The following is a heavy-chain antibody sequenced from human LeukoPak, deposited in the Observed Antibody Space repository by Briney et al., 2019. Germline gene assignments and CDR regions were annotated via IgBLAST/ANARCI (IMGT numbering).Heavy chain of an antibody. V-gene: IGHV3-30-3*01. D-gene: IGHD6-19*01. Sequence: GGSLRLSCAASGFTFSSYWMSWVRQAPGKGLEWVAVISYDGSNKYYADSVKGRFTISRDNSKNTLYLQMNSLRAEDTAVYYCARPYSSGWYGGYWGQGTLVTVSS. CDR3: ARPYSSGWYGGY. CDR2: ISYDGSNK. CDR1: GFTFSSYW. J-gene: IGHJ4*02.